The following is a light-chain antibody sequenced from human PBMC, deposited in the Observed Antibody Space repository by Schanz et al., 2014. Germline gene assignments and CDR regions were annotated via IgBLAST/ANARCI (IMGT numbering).Light chain of an antibody. Sequence: QPVLTQSPSASASLGASVKLTCTLNSGHSTYAIAGHQQQAEKGPRYLMKLHSDGSHNKGDGIPDRFSGSSSGAERYVTISGLQSEDEAVYYCQTWGTGIRVFGGGTKLTVL. V-gene: IGLV4-69*01. J-gene: IGLJ2*01. CDR2: LHSDGSH. CDR3: QTWGTGIRV. CDR1: SGHSTYA.